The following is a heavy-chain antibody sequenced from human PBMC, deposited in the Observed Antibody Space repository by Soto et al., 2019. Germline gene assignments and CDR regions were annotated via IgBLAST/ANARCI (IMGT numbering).Heavy chain of an antibody. CDR1: GFTFNNYA. D-gene: IGHD6-6*01. Sequence: GGSLRLSCAASGFTFNNYAMHWVRQAPGKGLEWVALISYDGSNKYYADSVKGRFTISRDNAKNTLYLQMNSLRAEDTAVYYCVSLVERSDIAFDIWGQGTMVTVSS. V-gene: IGHV3-30-3*01. CDR2: ISYDGSNK. CDR3: VSLVERSDIAFDI. J-gene: IGHJ3*02.